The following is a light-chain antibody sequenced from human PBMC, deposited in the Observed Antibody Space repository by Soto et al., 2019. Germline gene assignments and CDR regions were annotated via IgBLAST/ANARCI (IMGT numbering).Light chain of an antibody. Sequence: QSALTQPPSASGSPGQSVSISCTGTSSDVGAYNYVSWYQQHPGKAPKLIIYEVSKRPSGVPDRFSDSKSGNAASLTVSGLQAEDEADYYCSSYAGSDNYVFGTGTKLTV. CDR1: SSDVGAYNY. J-gene: IGLJ1*01. CDR3: SSYAGSDNYV. V-gene: IGLV2-8*01. CDR2: EVS.